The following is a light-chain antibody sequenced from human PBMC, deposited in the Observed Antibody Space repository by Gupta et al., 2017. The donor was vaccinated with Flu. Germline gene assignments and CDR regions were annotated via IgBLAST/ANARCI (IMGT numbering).Light chain of an antibody. J-gene: IGLJ1*01. CDR1: SSDLGDYNY. V-gene: IGLV2-14*01. CDR3: CSYTSSSTLYV. Sequence: QSALTQPASVSGSPGQSITISCTETSSDLGDYNYVSWYQQHPGRAPKLMIYEVSNRPSGVSTRFSGSKSGNTASLTISGLQAEDEADYYCCSYTSSSTLYVFGTGTKVAVL. CDR2: EVS.